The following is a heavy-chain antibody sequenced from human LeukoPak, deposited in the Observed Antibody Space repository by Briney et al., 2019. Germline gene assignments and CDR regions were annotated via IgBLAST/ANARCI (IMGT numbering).Heavy chain of an antibody. CDR3: ARATMTTVTTGLVN. CDR1: GYTLTELS. D-gene: IGHD4-17*01. CDR2: INPSGGST. V-gene: IGHV1-46*01. J-gene: IGHJ4*02. Sequence: ASVKVSCKVSGYTLTELSMHWVRQAPGQGLEWMGIINPSGGSTSYAQKFQGRVTMTRDTSTSTVYMELSSLRSEDTAVYYCARATMTTVTTGLVNWGQGTLVTVSS.